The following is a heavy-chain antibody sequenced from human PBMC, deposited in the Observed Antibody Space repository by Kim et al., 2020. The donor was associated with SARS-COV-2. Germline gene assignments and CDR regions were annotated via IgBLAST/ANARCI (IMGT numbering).Heavy chain of an antibody. Sequence: SETLSLTCTVSGGSISSSSYYWGWIRQPPGKGLEWIGSIYYSGSTYYNPSLKSRVTISVDTSKNQFSLKLSSVTAADTAVYYCARTYIGFFQHWGQGTLVTVSS. CDR2: IYYSGST. J-gene: IGHJ1*01. CDR1: GGSISSSSYY. V-gene: IGHV4-39*07. D-gene: IGHD1-26*01. CDR3: ARTYIGFFQH.